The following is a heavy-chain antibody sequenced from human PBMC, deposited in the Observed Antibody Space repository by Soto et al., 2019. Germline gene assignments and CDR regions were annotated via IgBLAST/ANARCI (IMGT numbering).Heavy chain of an antibody. CDR2: IIPIFGTA. V-gene: IGHV1-69*01. CDR3: ARNEYSTTFGYSGMDV. J-gene: IGHJ6*02. Sequence: QVPLVQSGAEVKKPGSSVKVSCKASGGTFSSYAITWVRQAPGQGLEWMGRIIPIFGTANYNQKFQGRVTITADESTSTAYMELSSLRSEDTAVYYCARNEYSTTFGYSGMDVWGQGTTVTVSS. D-gene: IGHD6-6*01. CDR1: GGTFSSYA.